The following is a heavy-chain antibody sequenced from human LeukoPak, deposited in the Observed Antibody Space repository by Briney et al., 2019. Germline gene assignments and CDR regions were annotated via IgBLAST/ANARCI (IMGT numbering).Heavy chain of an antibody. Sequence: SQTLSLTCTLSGGSISIGDYYWSWVRQPPGKGLEWIGYIYYSGSTYYNPSLKSRVTISVDTSKNQFSLKLSSVTAADTAVYYCARGGETAAAGTFRYWGQGTLVTVSS. CDR1: GGSISIGDYY. J-gene: IGHJ4*02. CDR2: IYYSGST. V-gene: IGHV4-30-4*08. CDR3: ARGGETAAAGTFRY. D-gene: IGHD6-13*01.